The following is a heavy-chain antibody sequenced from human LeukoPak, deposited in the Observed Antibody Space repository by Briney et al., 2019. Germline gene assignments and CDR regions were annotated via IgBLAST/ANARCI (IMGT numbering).Heavy chain of an antibody. J-gene: IGHJ4*02. D-gene: IGHD5-12*01. CDR1: GFTFSTYA. CDR3: AKDRAGYSGARGFDC. Sequence: GGSLRLSCAASGFTFSTYAMSSVRQAPGKGLEWVSSISPSDDSTFYADSVKGRFTISRDNSKNTLYLQMNSLGAADTAVYYCAKDRAGYSGARGFDCWGQGTLVTVSS. CDR2: ISPSDDST. V-gene: IGHV3-23*01.